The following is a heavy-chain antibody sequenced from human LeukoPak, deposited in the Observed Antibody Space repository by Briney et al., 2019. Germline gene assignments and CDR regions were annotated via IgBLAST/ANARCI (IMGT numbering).Heavy chain of an antibody. D-gene: IGHD3-3*01. CDR2: IYPGDSDT. J-gene: IGHJ5*02. V-gene: IGHV5-51*01. CDR1: GYSFTSYW. Sequence: GESLKISCKGSGYSFTSYWIGWVRQMPGKGLEWMGIIYPGDSDTRYSPSFQGQVTISADKSIRTAYLQWSSLKASDTAMYYCTREARYDFWSGYYSGGDWFDPWGQGTLVTVSS. CDR3: TREARYDFWSGYYSGGDWFDP.